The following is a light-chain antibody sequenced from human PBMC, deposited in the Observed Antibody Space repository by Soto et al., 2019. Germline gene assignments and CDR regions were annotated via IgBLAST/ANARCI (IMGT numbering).Light chain of an antibody. CDR1: NSDIGAYNF. CDR3: SSYTSISTVV. CDR2: GVL. Sequence: QSVLTQPASVSGSPGHSITISCTGTNSDIGAYNFVSWYQQHPGKAPKLLIYGVLNRPSGISYRFSGAKSANTASLTISGLQPEDEADYYCSSYTSISTVVSGGGTKLTV. V-gene: IGLV2-14*01. J-gene: IGLJ2*01.